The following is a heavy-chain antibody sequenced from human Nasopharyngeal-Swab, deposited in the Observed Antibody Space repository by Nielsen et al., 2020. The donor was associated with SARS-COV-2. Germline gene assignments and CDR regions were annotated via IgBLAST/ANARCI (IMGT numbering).Heavy chain of an antibody. D-gene: IGHD2-8*02. CDR1: GYSLTTYW. CDR2: ISPGASNT. Sequence: GASLRLSCKGSGYSLTTYWIGWVRQMPGKGLEWMGVISPGASNTRYSPSFQGQVTISADKSISTAYLQWSSLKASDTAMYFCPRGGRCTGGVCYFDYWGHGTLVTVSS. J-gene: IGHJ4*01. V-gene: IGHV5-51*01. CDR3: PRGGRCTGGVCYFDY.